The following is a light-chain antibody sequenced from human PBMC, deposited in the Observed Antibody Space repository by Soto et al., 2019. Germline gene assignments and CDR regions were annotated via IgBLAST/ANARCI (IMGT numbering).Light chain of an antibody. CDR1: QSVLYSSNNKNY. J-gene: IGKJ1*01. V-gene: IGKV4-1*01. Sequence: DLVLTPSPDSLAVSLGASSTINCKSSQSVLYSSNNKNYLAWYQQKPGQPPKLLIYWASTRESGVPDRFSGSGSGTDFTLTISSLQAEDVAVYYCQQDYSTPRTFGQGTKVDIK. CDR3: QQDYSTPRT. CDR2: WAS.